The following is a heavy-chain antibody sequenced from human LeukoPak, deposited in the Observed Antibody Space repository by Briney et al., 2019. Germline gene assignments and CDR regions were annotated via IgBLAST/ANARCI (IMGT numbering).Heavy chain of an antibody. V-gene: IGHV1-46*01. CDR1: GYTFTSYY. J-gene: IGHJ5*02. D-gene: IGHD6-19*01. CDR3: ARGYSSGWEYNWFDP. CDR2: INPSGGST. Sequence: ASVKVSCKASGYTFTSYYMHWVRQAPGQGLEWMGIINPSGGSTSYAQKFQGRVTMTRDTSTSTVYMELSSLRSEDTGVYYCARGYSSGWEYNWFDPWGQGTLVTVSS.